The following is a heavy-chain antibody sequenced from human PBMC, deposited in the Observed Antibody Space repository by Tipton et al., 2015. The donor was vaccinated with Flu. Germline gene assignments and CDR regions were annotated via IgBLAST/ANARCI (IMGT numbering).Heavy chain of an antibody. CDR3: ARDHPPSITVLGEITDYFGMDV. V-gene: IGHV3-48*04. J-gene: IGHJ6*02. Sequence: VQLVQSGGGVVQPGRSLRLSCAASGFIFSTYGMHWVRQAPGKGLGWVSHISGSDNIINYADSVKGRFTISRDNAKNSLYLQMNSLRAEDTAIYYCARDHPPSITVLGEITDYFGMDVWGQGTTVTVSS. CDR2: ISGSDNII. CDR1: GFIFSTYG. D-gene: IGHD3-3*01.